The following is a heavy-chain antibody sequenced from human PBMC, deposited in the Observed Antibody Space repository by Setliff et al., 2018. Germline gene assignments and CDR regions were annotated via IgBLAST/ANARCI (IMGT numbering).Heavy chain of an antibody. V-gene: IGHV4-4*07. J-gene: IGHJ6*03. D-gene: IGHD6-19*01. CDR1: GGSISSYY. CDR3: AREQWLDPPGYYYMDV. Sequence: LSLTCTVSGGSISSYYWSWIRQPAGKGLEWIGHIYIGGSANYNPSLKSRVTMSIDTSKNRFSLKLNSVTAADMAVYYCAREQWLDPPGYYYMDVWAKGTTVTAP. CDR2: IYIGGSA.